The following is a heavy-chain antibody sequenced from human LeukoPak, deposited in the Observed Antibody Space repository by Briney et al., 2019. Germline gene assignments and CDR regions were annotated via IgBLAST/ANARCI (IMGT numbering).Heavy chain of an antibody. CDR3: ARTPTTIFDYYYYMDV. J-gene: IGHJ6*03. CDR1: GGSISSYY. Sequence: PSETLSLTCTVAGGSISSYYWSWIRQPPGKGLEWIGYIYTSGSTNYNPSLKSRVTISVDTSKNQFSLKRSSVTAADTAVYYCARTPTTIFDYYYYMDVWGKGTTVTVSS. CDR2: IYTSGST. D-gene: IGHD3-3*01. V-gene: IGHV4-4*09.